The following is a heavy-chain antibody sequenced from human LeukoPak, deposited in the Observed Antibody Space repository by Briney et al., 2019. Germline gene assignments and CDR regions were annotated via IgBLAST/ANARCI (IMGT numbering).Heavy chain of an antibody. Sequence: GGSLRLSCAASGFTVSSNYMSWVRQAPGKGQEFVSVIYSGGSTYYADSGKGRFTISRDNSKNTLYLKMTSLRAEETAVYYCARGVPAIDYWGQGTLVTVSS. CDR3: ARGVPAIDY. D-gene: IGHD2-2*01. V-gene: IGHV3-53*01. J-gene: IGHJ4*02. CDR2: IYSGGST. CDR1: GFTVSSNY.